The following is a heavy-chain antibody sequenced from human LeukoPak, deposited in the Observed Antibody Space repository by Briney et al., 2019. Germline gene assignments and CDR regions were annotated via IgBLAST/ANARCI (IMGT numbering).Heavy chain of an antibody. Sequence: GRSLRLSCAASGFTFSSYGMHWVRQAPGKGLEWVAVIWYDGSNKYYADSVKGRFTISRDNSKNTLYLQMNSLRAEDTAVYYCAREPLFYDFWSGYYDYWGQGTLVTVSS. CDR1: GFTFSSYG. V-gene: IGHV3-33*01. CDR2: IWYDGSNK. CDR3: AREPLFYDFWSGYYDY. J-gene: IGHJ4*02. D-gene: IGHD3-3*01.